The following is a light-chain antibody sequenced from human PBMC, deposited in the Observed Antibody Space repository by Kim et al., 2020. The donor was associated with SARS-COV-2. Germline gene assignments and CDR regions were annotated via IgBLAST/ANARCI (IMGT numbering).Light chain of an antibody. CDR1: ALPKQY. J-gene: IGLJ3*02. V-gene: IGLV3-25*03. Sequence: SYELTQPPSVSVSPGQTARITCSGDALPKQYAYWYQQKPGQDPVLVIYKDSERPSGIPERFSGSSSGTTVTLTISGVQAEDEADYYCQSADSSGTWVFGGGTQRTV. CDR3: QSADSSGTWV. CDR2: KDS.